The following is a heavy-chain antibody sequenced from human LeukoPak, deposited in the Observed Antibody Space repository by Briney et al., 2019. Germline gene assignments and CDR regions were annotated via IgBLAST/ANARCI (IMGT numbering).Heavy chain of an antibody. Sequence: PGGSLRLSCAASGFTFSSYSMNWVRQAPGKGLEWVSSISSSSSYIYYADSVKGRFTISRDNAKNSLYLQMNSLRAEDTAVYYCASGKRVALAGEACDIWGQGTMVTVSS. D-gene: IGHD6-19*01. V-gene: IGHV3-21*01. J-gene: IGHJ3*02. CDR1: GFTFSSYS. CDR3: ASGKRVALAGEACDI. CDR2: ISSSSSYI.